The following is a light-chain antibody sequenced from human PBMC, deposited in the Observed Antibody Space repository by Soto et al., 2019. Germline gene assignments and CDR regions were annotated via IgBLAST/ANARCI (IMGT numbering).Light chain of an antibody. CDR1: QSVSSSY. Sequence: EIVLTHSPGTLSLSPCERATLAFSAGQSVSSSYLAWYQQKPGQAPRLLIFGTSSRATGVPDRFSGSGSGTDFTLTISTLEPEDFAVYYCQLYGGSPPWTFGRGTKVDIK. V-gene: IGKV3-20*01. CDR3: QLYGGSPPWT. CDR2: GTS. J-gene: IGKJ1*01.